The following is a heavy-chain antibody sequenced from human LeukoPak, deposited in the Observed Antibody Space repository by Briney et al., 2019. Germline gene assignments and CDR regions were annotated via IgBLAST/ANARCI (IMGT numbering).Heavy chain of an antibody. Sequence: PSETLSLTCTVSGGSISSYYWSWIRQPAGKGLEWIGRIYTSGSTNYNPSLKSRVTMSVDTSKNQFSLKLSSVTAADTAVYYCARTLGQYSGYLKAFDIWGQGPLVTVSS. CDR3: ARTLGQYSGYLKAFDI. J-gene: IGHJ3*02. D-gene: IGHD5-12*01. V-gene: IGHV4-4*07. CDR2: IYTSGST. CDR1: GGSISSYY.